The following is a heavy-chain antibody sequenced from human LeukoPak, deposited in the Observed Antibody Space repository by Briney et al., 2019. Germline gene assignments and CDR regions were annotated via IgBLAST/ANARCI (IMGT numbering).Heavy chain of an antibody. Sequence: GGSLRLSCVASGFTFSSYAMHWVRQAPGKGLEWVAVISYDGSNKYYADSVKGRFTISRDNSKNTLYLQMNSLGAEDTAVYYCARERDDFWSGYWARVNYYYGMDVWGQGTTVTVSS. CDR3: ARERDDFWSGYWARVNYYYGMDV. J-gene: IGHJ6*02. V-gene: IGHV3-30-3*01. D-gene: IGHD3-3*01. CDR1: GFTFSSYA. CDR2: ISYDGSNK.